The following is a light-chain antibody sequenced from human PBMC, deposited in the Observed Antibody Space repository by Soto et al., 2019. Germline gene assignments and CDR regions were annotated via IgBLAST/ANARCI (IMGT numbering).Light chain of an antibody. V-gene: IGKV1-39*01. CDR2: AAS. J-gene: IGKJ3*01. Sequence: DIPMTQSPSSLSASVGDRVTITCRASQSICSNLNWYQQKRGKPPQRLIYAASSLPSGVPSRFSGGGSGTDFTLTISRLQAEDFATYYYQQSYSTPFTFGHGTKVDIK. CDR1: QSICSN. CDR3: QQSYSTPFT.